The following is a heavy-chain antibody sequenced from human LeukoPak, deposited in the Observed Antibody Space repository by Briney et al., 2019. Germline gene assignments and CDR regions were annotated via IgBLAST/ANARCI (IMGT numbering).Heavy chain of an antibody. CDR3: ASALRYDILRLDP. J-gene: IGHJ5*02. Sequence: PGGSLRLSCAASGFTFSSYGMHWVRQAPGKGLEWVAVIWYDGSNKYYADSVKGRFTISRDNSKNTLYLQMNSLRAEDTAVYYCASALRYDILRLDPWGQGTLVTVSS. V-gene: IGHV3-33*01. CDR2: IWYDGSNK. D-gene: IGHD3-9*01. CDR1: GFTFSSYG.